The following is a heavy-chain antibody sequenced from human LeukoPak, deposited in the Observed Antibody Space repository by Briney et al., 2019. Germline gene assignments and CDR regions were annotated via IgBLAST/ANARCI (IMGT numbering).Heavy chain of an antibody. V-gene: IGHV3-9*01. D-gene: IGHD1-26*01. CDR1: GFTFDDYA. CDR2: ISWNSGSI. J-gene: IGHJ6*03. CDR3: ARTPWSYYPYYYYMDV. Sequence: PGGSLRLSCAASGFTFDDYAMHWVRQAPGKGLEWVSGISWNSGSIGYADSVKGRFTISRDNSKNTLYLQMNSLRAEDTAVYYCARTPWSYYPYYYYMDVWGKGTTVTISS.